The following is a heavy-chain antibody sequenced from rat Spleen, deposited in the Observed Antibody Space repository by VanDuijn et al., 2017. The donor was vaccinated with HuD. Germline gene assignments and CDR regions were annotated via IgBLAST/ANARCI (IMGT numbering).Heavy chain of an antibody. CDR1: GFTFSDYN. CDR3: TTGATTYVMDA. D-gene: IGHD1-10*01. CDR2: ISYDGSST. J-gene: IGHJ4*01. V-gene: IGHV5-7*01. Sequence: EVQLVESGGGLVQPGRSLKLSCAASGFTFSDYNMAWVRQAPKKGLEWVATISYDGSSTYYRDPVKGRFPISRDNAKSTLYPQMDSLRSEDTATYYCTTGATTYVMDAWGQGASDTVSS.